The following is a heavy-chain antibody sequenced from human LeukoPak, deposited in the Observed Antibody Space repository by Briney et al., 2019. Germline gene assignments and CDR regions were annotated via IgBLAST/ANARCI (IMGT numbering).Heavy chain of an antibody. D-gene: IGHD4-11*01. CDR3: AREGRLATVTAYMDV. CDR2: IKQDGSEK. CDR1: GFTFSSYW. Sequence: PGGSLRLSCAASGFTFSSYWMSWVRQAPGKGLEWVANIKQDGSEKYYVDSVKGRSTISRDNAKKSLYLQMNSLRAEDTAVYYCAREGRLATVTAYMDVWGQGTTVTVSS. J-gene: IGHJ6*02. V-gene: IGHV3-7*05.